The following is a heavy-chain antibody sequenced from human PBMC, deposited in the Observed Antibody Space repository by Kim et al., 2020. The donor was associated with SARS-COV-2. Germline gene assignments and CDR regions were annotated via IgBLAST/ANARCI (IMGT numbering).Heavy chain of an antibody. Sequence: SETLSLTCTVSGGSISSYYWSWIRQPPGKGLEWIGYIYYSGSTNYNPSLKSRVTISVDTSKNQFSLKLSSVTAADTAVYYCARDSEGFGELSYGMDVWGQGTTVTVSS. CDR1: GGSISSYY. J-gene: IGHJ6*02. CDR3: ARDSEGFGELSYGMDV. D-gene: IGHD3-10*01. CDR2: IYYSGST. V-gene: IGHV4-59*01.